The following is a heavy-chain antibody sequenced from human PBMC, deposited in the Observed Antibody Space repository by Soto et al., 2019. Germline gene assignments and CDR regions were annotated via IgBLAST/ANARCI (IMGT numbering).Heavy chain of an antibody. D-gene: IGHD3-22*01. V-gene: IGHV5-51*01. CDR1: GYTFTNYW. J-gene: IGHJ4*02. Sequence: GESLKISCKASGYTFTNYWIGWVRQMPGKGLEWMGIIYPGDSGTRYSPSFQGQVTISADKSISTAYLQWSSLKASDTAMYYCARGSSGYYYPFDYWGQGTLVTVSS. CDR2: IYPGDSGT. CDR3: ARGSSGYYYPFDY.